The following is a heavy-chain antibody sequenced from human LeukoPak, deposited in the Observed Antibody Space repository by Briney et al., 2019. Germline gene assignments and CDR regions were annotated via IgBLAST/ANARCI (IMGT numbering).Heavy chain of an antibody. J-gene: IGHJ6*04. CDR1: GFTFSTYW. CDR3: AKEGAASWDVDV. D-gene: IGHD3-3*02. V-gene: IGHV3-74*03. CDR2: INTDESDT. Sequence: QPGGSLRLSRAASGFTFSTYWMHWVRQAPGKGLVWVSRINTDESDTTYADSAKGRFMISRDNSKNTVDLQMNSLRGDDTAMYYCAKEGAASWDVDVWGKGTTVTVSS.